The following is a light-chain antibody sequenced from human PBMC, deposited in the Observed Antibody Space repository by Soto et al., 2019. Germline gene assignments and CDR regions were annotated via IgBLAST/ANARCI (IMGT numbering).Light chain of an antibody. J-gene: IGLJ1*01. V-gene: IGLV2-14*01. CDR1: SSDVGGYNY. CDR3: SSYTSSSTLDV. CDR2: DVS. Sequence: QPVLTQPASVSGSPGQSITISCTGTSSDVGGYNYVSWYQQHPGKAPKLMIYDVSNRPSGVSNRFSGSKSGNTASLTISGLQAEDEADYYCSSYTSSSTLDVFGTGTKLTV.